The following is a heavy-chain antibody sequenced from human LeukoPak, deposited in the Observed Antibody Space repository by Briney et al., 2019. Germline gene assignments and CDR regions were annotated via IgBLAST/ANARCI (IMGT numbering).Heavy chain of an antibody. D-gene: IGHD3-9*01. J-gene: IGHJ4*02. CDR1: GFTFYDYV. CDR3: VRELPPVDQYYFDH. CDR2: IWYDGSNI. V-gene: IGHV3-33*01. Sequence: SLPVPRAACGFTFYDYVLHWVHQAPGKGLEWVAVIWYDGSNIYYADSVKGRFTISRDNSRNTLYLQMNSLRAEDTAVYYCVRELPPVDQYYFDHWAPGMLLAVSS.